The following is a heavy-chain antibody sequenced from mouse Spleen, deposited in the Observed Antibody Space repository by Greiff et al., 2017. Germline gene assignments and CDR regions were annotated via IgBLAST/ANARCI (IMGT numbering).Heavy chain of an antibody. CDR1: GYTFTSYG. D-gene: IGHD2-2*01. Sequence: VHLVESGAELARPGASVKLSCKASGYTFTSYGISWVKQRTGQGLEWIGEIYPRSGNTYYNEKFKGKATLTADKSSSTAYMELRSLTSEDSAVYFCARRGGYRGNYYFDYWGQGTTLTVSS. CDR3: ARRGGYRGNYYFDY. J-gene: IGHJ2*01. CDR2: IYPRSGNT. V-gene: IGHV1-81*01.